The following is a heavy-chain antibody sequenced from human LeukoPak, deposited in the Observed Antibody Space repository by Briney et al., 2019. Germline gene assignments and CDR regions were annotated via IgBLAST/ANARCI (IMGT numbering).Heavy chain of an antibody. CDR2: INHSGST. Sequence: PSETLSLTCAVYGGSFSGYYWSWIRQPPGKGLEWIGEINHSGSTNYNPSLKSRVTISVDTSKNQFSLKLSSVTAADTAVYYCARGRITMVRGALVYWGQGTLVTVSS. D-gene: IGHD3-10*01. V-gene: IGHV4-34*01. J-gene: IGHJ4*02. CDR1: GGSFSGYY. CDR3: ARGRITMVRGALVY.